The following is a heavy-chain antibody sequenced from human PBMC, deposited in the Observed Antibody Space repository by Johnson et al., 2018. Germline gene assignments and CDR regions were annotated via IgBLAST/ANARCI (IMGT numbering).Heavy chain of an antibody. D-gene: IGHD6-19*01. CDR3: AREAYSRGWYGIMDV. Sequence: VQLVESGGGLVQPGGSLRLSCAASGFTLSSYALSWVRQAPGKGLAWVGRIKSSNDGGTTEYASPVEGRFTISRDDSKNRLYLQMNSLRAEDTAVYYCAREAYSRGWYGIMDVWGQGTTVTVSS. CDR1: GFTLSSYA. CDR2: IKSSNDGGTT. J-gene: IGHJ6*02. V-gene: IGHV3-15*01.